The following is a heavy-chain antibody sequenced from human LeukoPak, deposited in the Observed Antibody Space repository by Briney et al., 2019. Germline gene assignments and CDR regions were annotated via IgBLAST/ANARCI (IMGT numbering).Heavy chain of an antibody. D-gene: IGHD2-2*01. J-gene: IGHJ3*01. V-gene: IGHV3-74*01. Sequence: GGSLRLSCAASGFTISSNYLSWVRQAPGKGLMWVSRTNKEGTGTTYADSVRGRFTISRDNAKNTLLLQVNSLRAEDTGVYYCAREMGSSSYVLDVWGQGTMVTVSS. CDR1: GFTISSNY. CDR3: AREMGSSSYVLDV. CDR2: TNKEGTGT.